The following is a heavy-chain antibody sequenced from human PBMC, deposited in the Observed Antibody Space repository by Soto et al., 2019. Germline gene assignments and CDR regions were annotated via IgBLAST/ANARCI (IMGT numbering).Heavy chain of an antibody. CDR1: GFPFTDYG. V-gene: IGHV1-18*01. CDR2: ISAYTGNT. CDR3: ARGPESRSTAYFDY. J-gene: IGHJ4*02. D-gene: IGHD2-2*01. Sequence: QVQLVQSGGEVKKPGASVKVSCKASGFPFTDYGITWVRQAPGQGLEWKGWISAYTGNTNYAQKVQGRVTMSTDTSTSTAYLELRSLRSDDTAVYYCARGPESRSTAYFDYWGQGTLVTVSS.